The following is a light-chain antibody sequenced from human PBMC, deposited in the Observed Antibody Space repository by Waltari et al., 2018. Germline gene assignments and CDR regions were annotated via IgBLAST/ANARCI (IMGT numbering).Light chain of an antibody. CDR2: DAS. V-gene: IGKV3-11*01. Sequence: EIVLTQSPATLSLTPGERASLSCRASQSVSTYLAWYQQKPGQASRLLIYDASNRATGIPARFSGSGSGTDFTLTISSLEPEDFAVYYCQQRSNWPPYTFGQGTKLEIK. CDR3: QQRSNWPPYT. CDR1: QSVSTY. J-gene: IGKJ2*01.